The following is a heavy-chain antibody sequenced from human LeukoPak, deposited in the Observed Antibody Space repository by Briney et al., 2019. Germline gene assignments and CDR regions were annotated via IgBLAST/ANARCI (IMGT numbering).Heavy chain of an antibody. V-gene: IGHV1-2*02. CDR1: GYTFSNYY. CDR3: ASPLWFGELFFVY. CDR2: ITPNSGGT. D-gene: IGHD3-10*01. Sequence: ASVKVSCKASGYTFSNYYIHWVRQAPGQGLEWMGWITPNSGGTNYAQRFQGRVTMTRDTSISAAYMELSRLTSDDTAVYYCASPLWFGELFFVYWGQGTLVTVSS. J-gene: IGHJ4*02.